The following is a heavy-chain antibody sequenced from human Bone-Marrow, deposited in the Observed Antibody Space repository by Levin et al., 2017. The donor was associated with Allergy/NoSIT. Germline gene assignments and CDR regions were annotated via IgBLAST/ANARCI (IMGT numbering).Heavy chain of an antibody. D-gene: IGHD3-10*01. CDR3: ARRDQYGSGSYYFFDY. V-gene: IGHV4-31*03. CDR2: IYSSGTT. J-gene: IGHJ4*02. CDR1: GGSITGGGYY. Sequence: RSSETLSLTCIVSGGSITGGGYYWSWIRQHPGKGLEWIAYIYSSGTTYYNPSLKSRVSMSVDTSKNQFSLKLNSVTAADTAVYYCARRDQYGSGSYYFFDYWGQGTLVTVSS.